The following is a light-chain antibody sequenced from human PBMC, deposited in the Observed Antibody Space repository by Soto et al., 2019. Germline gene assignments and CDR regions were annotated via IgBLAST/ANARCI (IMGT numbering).Light chain of an antibody. J-gene: IGKJ1*01. V-gene: IGKV1-5*01. Sequence: IKMTISASTLSGSVGDRVTITCRASQTISSWLAWYQQKPGKAPKLLIYAASSLQSGVPSRFSGSGSGTEFTLTISSLQPDDFATYYCQHYTSYSEAFGQGTKLDI. CDR3: QHYTSYSEA. CDR1: QTISSW. CDR2: AAS.